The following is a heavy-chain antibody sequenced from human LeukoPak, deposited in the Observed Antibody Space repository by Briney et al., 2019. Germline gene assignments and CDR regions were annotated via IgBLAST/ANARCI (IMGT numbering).Heavy chain of an antibody. D-gene: IGHD3-10*01. V-gene: IGHV4-34*01. CDR3: AGPRYGSGSLDS. CDR1: GESFSGHY. CDR2: INHSGST. J-gene: IGHJ4*02. Sequence: PSETLSLTCAVYGESFSGHYWTWLRQPPGGGLEWIGEINHSGSTTSNPSLNNRVTISVDTSKNQFSLKLASVTAADTAVYYCAGPRYGSGSLDSWGQGTLVTVSS.